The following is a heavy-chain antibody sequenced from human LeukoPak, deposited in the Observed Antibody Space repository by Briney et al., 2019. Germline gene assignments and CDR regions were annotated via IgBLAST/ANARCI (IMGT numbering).Heavy chain of an antibody. CDR1: GFTFSSYA. J-gene: IGHJ4*02. Sequence: GGSLRLSCAASGFTFSSYAMSWVRQAPGKGLEWVSGISGSGGSTYYADSVKGRFTISRDNSKNTLYLQMNSLRAEDTAVYYCAKTDRFDYSNTDYWGQGTLVTVSS. CDR3: AKTDRFDYSNTDY. CDR2: ISGSGGST. D-gene: IGHD4-11*01. V-gene: IGHV3-23*01.